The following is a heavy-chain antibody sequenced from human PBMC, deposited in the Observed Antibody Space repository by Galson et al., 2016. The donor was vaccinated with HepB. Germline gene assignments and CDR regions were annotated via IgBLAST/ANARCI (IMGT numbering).Heavy chain of an antibody. Sequence: WVSSISDTAGSTYYADSVKGRFTISRDNSRNTLFLQLNSLRAEDTAVYYCAIRLDYYGSRGSWGQGTLVTVSS. CDR2: ISDTAGST. CDR3: AIRLDYYGSRGS. D-gene: IGHD3-22*01. V-gene: IGHV3-23*01. J-gene: IGHJ5*02.